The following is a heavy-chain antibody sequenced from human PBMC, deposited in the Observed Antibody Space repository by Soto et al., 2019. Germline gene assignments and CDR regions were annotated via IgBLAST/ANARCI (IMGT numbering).Heavy chain of an antibody. V-gene: IGHV1-18*01. CDR1: GYTFNSYG. D-gene: IGHD6-13*01. CDR3: ARDRRAAAEYYYYYGMDV. J-gene: IGHJ6*02. CDR2: ISAYNGNT. Sequence: GASLKVSCKASGYTFNSYGISWVRQAPGQGLEWMGWISAYNGNTNYAQKLQGRVTMTTDTSTSTAYMELRSLRSDDTAVYYCARDRRAAAEYYYYYGMDVWAQGTTVNGSS.